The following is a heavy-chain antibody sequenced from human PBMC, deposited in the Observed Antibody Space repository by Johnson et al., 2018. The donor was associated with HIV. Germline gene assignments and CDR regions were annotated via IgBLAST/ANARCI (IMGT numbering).Heavy chain of an antibody. CDR3: ASSRANDYGIPDAFPV. J-gene: IGHJ3*01. Sequence: VQLVESGGGLVQSGRSLRLSCVASGFTFDDYAMHWVRQGPGKGLEWVSGISWNSRSIGYADSVKGRFTISRDNAKNSVYLQMNSLRAEDTALYYCASSRANDYGIPDAFPVWGQGTMVTVSS. CDR1: GFTFDDYA. V-gene: IGHV3-9*01. D-gene: IGHD4-17*01. CDR2: ISWNSRSI.